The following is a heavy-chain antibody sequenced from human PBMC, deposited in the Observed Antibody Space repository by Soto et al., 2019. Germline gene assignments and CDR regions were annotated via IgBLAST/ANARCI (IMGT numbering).Heavy chain of an antibody. V-gene: IGHV1-46*01. Sequence: QVQLVQSGAEVKKQGASVRVSYKASGYNFTSYYMHWVRQAPGQGLEWMGIVNPNGGGTSYAQKFQGRVTMTRDTSTSTVYMELTGLRSEDTAVYYCARGGEWLQLDYWGQGTLVTVSS. CDR2: VNPNGGGT. D-gene: IGHD5-12*01. J-gene: IGHJ4*02. CDR3: ARGGEWLQLDY. CDR1: GYNFTSYY.